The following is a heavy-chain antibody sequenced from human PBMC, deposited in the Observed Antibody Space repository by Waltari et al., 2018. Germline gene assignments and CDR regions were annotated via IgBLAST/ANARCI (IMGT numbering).Heavy chain of an antibody. D-gene: IGHD4-17*01. CDR3: AAWGPRCL. J-gene: IGHJ4*02. V-gene: IGHV3-7*01. Sequence: DVQLVESGGGLVQPGGSLRLSCEASGFTSHNYWMNWVRQSPGKGLEWVANINPDGSQKFYVDSMEGRFTISRDNAKNSVYLQMNNLRAEDTAVYYCAAWGPRCLWGQG. CDR1: GFTSHNYW. CDR2: INPDGSQK.